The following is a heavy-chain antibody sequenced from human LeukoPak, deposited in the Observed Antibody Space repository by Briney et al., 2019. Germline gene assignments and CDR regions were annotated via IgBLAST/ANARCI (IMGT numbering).Heavy chain of an antibody. Sequence: GGSLRLSCAASGFTFSSYSMNWVRQAPGKGLEWVSSISSSSSYIYYADSVKGRLTISRDNAKNSLYLQMNSLRVEDTAVYYCATRRFGELTYWGQGTLVTVSS. V-gene: IGHV3-21*01. CDR3: ATRRFGELTY. CDR2: ISSSSSYI. CDR1: GFTFSSYS. J-gene: IGHJ4*02. D-gene: IGHD3-10*01.